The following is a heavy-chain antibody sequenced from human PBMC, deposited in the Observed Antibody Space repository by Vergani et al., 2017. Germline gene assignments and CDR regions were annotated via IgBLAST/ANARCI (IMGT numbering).Heavy chain of an antibody. Sequence: QVQLQESGPGLVKPSQTLSLTCTVSGGSISSGSYYWSWIRQPAGKGLEWIGRIYTSGSTNYNPSLKSRVTMSVDTSKNPFSLKLRSVTAADTAVYYCARDRGGVGATAGGTIFDYWGQGTLVTVSS. V-gene: IGHV4-61*02. CDR2: IYTSGST. J-gene: IGHJ4*02. CDR3: ARDRGGVGATAGGTIFDY. D-gene: IGHD1-26*01. CDR1: GGSISSGSYY.